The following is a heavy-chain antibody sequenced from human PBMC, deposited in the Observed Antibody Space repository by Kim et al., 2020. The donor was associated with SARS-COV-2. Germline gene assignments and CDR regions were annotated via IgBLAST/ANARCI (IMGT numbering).Heavy chain of an antibody. J-gene: IGHJ4*02. CDR1: GFTFSSYW. Sequence: GGSLRLSCAASGFTFSSYWMHWVRQAPGKGLVWVSRINSDGSSTSYADSVKGRFTISRVNAKNTLYLQMNSLRAEDTAVYYCVRAVYCSGGSCYWFFDYWRQGTLVTVSS. V-gene: IGHV3-74*01. CDR2: INSDGSST. D-gene: IGHD2-15*01. CDR3: VRAVYCSGGSCYWFFDY.